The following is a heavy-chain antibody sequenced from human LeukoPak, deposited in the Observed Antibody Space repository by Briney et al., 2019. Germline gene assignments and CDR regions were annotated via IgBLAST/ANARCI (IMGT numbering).Heavy chain of an antibody. CDR1: GGSISSYY. CDR3: ARGSTYYESSGQVPFDY. V-gene: IGHV4-59*01. J-gene: IGHJ4*02. CDR2: IYYSGST. D-gene: IGHD3-22*01. Sequence: SETLSLTCTVSGGSISSYYWSWIRQPPGKGLEWIGYIYYSGSTNYNPSLESRVTISVDTSKNQFSLKLSSVTAADTAVYYCARGSTYYESSGQVPFDYWGQGTLVTVSS.